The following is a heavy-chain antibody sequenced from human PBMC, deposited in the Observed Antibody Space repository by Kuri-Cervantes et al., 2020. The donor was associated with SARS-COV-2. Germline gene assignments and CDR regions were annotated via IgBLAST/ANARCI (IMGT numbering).Heavy chain of an antibody. V-gene: IGHV3-30*03. CDR2: ISYDGSNK. CDR3: ARDQAYFVGVVRRGWVYYYYGMDV. CDR1: GFNFSRTD. D-gene: IGHD3-3*01. J-gene: IGHJ6*02. Sequence: GESLKISCAASGFNFSRTDMHWVCQAPGKGLEWVAVISYDGSNKYYADSVKGRFTISRDNSKNTLYLQMNSLRAEDTAVYYCARDQAYFVGVVRRGWVYYYYGMDVWGQGTTVTVSS.